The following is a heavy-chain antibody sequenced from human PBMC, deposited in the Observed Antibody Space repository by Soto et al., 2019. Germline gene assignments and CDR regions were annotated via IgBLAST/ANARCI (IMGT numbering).Heavy chain of an antibody. D-gene: IGHD2-2*01. CDR2: FDPEDGET. V-gene: IGHV1-24*01. CDR1: GYTLTELS. J-gene: IGHJ4*02. Sequence: ASVKVSCKVSGYTLTELSMHWVRQAPGKGLEWMGGFDPEDGETIYAQKFQGRVTMTEDTSTDTAYMELSSLRSEDTAVYYCATYVVVPAAPPRPFDYWGQGTLVTVSS. CDR3: ATYVVVPAAPPRPFDY.